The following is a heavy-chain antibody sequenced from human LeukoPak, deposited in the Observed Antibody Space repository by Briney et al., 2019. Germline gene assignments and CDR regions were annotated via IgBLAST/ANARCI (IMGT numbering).Heavy chain of an antibody. Sequence: SVQVSCKASGSTFTSYGISWVRPAPGQGLGWMGWISAYNGNTNYAQKLQGRVTMTTDTSTSTAYMERRSLRSDDTAVYYCARVDASDCSSTSCYWSYYYGMDVWGQGTTVTVSS. D-gene: IGHD2-2*01. CDR2: ISAYNGNT. CDR1: GSTFTSYG. V-gene: IGHV1-18*01. CDR3: ARVDASDCSSTSCYWSYYYGMDV. J-gene: IGHJ6*02.